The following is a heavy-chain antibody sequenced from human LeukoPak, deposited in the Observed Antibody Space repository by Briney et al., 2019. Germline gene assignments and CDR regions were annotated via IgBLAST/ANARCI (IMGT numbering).Heavy chain of an antibody. CDR2: ISAYNGNT. CDR3: ARARYQLLYLEPEYNWFDP. V-gene: IGHV1-18*01. J-gene: IGHJ5*02. Sequence: ASVKVSCKASGYTFTSYGISWVRQAPGQGLEWMGWISAYNGNTNYAQKLQGRVTMTTDTSTSTAYMELRSLRSDDTAVYYCARARYQLLYLEPEYNWFDPWGQGTLVTVSS. CDR1: GYTFTSYG. D-gene: IGHD2-2*02.